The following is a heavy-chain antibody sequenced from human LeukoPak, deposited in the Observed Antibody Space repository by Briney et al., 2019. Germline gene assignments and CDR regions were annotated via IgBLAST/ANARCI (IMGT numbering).Heavy chain of an antibody. Sequence: ASVTVSFTASGYTFTSYGISWVRQAPGQGLEWMGWISAYNGNTNYAQKLQGRVTMTTDTSTSTAYMELRSLRSDDTAVYYCARVDSSSIYFDYWGQGTLVTVSS. D-gene: IGHD6-6*01. CDR3: ARVDSSSIYFDY. CDR2: ISAYNGNT. J-gene: IGHJ4*02. V-gene: IGHV1-18*01. CDR1: GYTFTSYG.